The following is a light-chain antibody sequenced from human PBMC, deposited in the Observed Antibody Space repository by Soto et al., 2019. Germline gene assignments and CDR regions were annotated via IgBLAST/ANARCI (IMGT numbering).Light chain of an antibody. Sequence: SARTQPASVSGSPGQAITISCTGTSSDVGGYNYVSWYQQHPGKAPKLMIYEVISRPSGVSIRFSGSKSGNTASLTISGLQAEDEADYYCSSYTSSSTFYVFGTGTKVTVL. CDR3: SSYTSSSTFYV. CDR2: EVI. J-gene: IGLJ1*01. V-gene: IGLV2-14*01. CDR1: SSDVGGYNY.